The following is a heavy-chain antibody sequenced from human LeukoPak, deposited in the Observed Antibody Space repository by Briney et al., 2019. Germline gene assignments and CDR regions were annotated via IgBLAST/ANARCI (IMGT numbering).Heavy chain of an antibody. Sequence: ASVKVSCKASGYTFTGYYMHWVRQAPGQGLEWMGWTSAYNGNTNYAQKLQGRVTMTTDTSTSTAYMELRSLRSDDTAVYYCARANGFGWFDPWGQGTLVTVSS. J-gene: IGHJ5*02. D-gene: IGHD2-2*03. CDR3: ARANGFGWFDP. V-gene: IGHV1-18*04. CDR2: TSAYNGNT. CDR1: GYTFTGYY.